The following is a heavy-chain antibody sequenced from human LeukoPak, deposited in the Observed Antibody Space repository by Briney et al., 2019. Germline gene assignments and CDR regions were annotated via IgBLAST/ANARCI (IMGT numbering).Heavy chain of an antibody. CDR1: GYTFTGYY. V-gene: IGHV1-2*02. CDR2: INPNSGGT. CDR3: ATNPSDLYYYYMDV. J-gene: IGHJ6*03. Sequence: GASVKVSCKASGYTFTGYYMHWVRQAPGQGLEWMGWINPNSGGTNYAQKFQGRVTMTRDTSISTAYMELSRLRSDDTAVYYCATNPSDLYYYYMDVWGKGTTVTISS.